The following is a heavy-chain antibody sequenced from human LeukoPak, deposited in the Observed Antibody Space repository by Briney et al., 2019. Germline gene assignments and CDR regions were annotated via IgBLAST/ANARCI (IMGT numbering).Heavy chain of an antibody. CDR1: GFTFRTYW. CDR2: MKQDGSEK. V-gene: IGHV3-7*01. CDR3: ARDRNTDFWSGYYTNYFDY. Sequence: GGSLRLSCAASGFTFRTYWMTWVRQAPGEGLEWVATMKQDGSEKYYVDSVKGRFTISRDNAKNSLYLQMNSLRAEDTAVYYCARDRNTDFWSGYYTNYFDYWGQGTLVTVSS. D-gene: IGHD3-3*01. J-gene: IGHJ4*02.